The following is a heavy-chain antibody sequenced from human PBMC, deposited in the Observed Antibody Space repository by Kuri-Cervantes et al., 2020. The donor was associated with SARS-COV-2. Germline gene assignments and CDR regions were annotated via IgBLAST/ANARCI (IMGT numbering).Heavy chain of an antibody. V-gene: IGHV3-30*04. CDR2: TSFDGTKK. Sequence: GGSLRPSCSASGFTFSSYAMHWVRQAPGKGLEWVALTSFDGTKKYYADSVKGRVTISRDNSKSTLYLQLNSLRPEDTVVYYCARSSDTAMERELDYWGQGTLVTVSS. J-gene: IGHJ4*02. D-gene: IGHD5-18*01. CDR1: GFTFSSYA. CDR3: ARSSDTAMERELDY.